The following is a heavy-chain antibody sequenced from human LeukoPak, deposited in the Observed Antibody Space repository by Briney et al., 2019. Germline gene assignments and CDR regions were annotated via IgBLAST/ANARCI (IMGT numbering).Heavy chain of an antibody. V-gene: IGHV1-18*01. J-gene: IGHJ4*02. CDR3: ARGGGAFCGSDCHRNFDY. D-gene: IGHD2-21*02. CDR2: ISAYNGNT. Sequence: ASVTVSCKASGYTFTSYGISWVRQAPGQGLEWMGWISAYNGNTNYAQKLQGRVTMTTDTSTSTAYMELRSQRSDDTAVYYCARGGGAFCGSDCHRNFDYWGQGTLVTVSS. CDR1: GYTFTSYG.